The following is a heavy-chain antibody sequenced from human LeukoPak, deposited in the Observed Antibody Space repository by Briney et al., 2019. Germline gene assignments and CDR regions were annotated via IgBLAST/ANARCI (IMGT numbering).Heavy chain of an antibody. Sequence: GGSLRPSCAASGFTFDDYGMNWVRQAPGEGLEWGSGINWNGGSTGYADSGKGRFTISRDNANNSLYLQMNSLRAEDKALYYCARVYELREEDYYYSYTAVWGKGTTVTVSS. CDR1: GFTFDDYG. J-gene: IGHJ6*03. CDR3: ARVYELREEDYYYSYTAV. V-gene: IGHV3-20*04. CDR2: INWNGGST. D-gene: IGHD5/OR15-5a*01.